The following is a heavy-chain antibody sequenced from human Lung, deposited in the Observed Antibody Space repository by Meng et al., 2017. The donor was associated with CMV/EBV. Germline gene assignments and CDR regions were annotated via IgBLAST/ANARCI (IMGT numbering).Heavy chain of an antibody. V-gene: IGHV4-4*02. J-gene: IGHJ1*01. CDR2: IPHRGSS. Sequence: GQVRESGPDRVKPSEALSLTCAVSGDSITNHNWRAWVRQPPGKGLEWIGEIPHRGSSAYNPSLKSRVSMSIDKSKNQFSLKLTSVTAADTAVYHCLRRSGGSVWGQGTLVTVSS. CDR3: LRRSGGSV. CDR1: GDSITNHNW. D-gene: IGHD3-10*01.